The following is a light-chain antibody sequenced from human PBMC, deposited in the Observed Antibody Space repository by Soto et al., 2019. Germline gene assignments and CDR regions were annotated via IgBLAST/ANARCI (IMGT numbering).Light chain of an antibody. CDR3: SSFSSSGIL. J-gene: IGLJ2*01. V-gene: IGLV2-14*01. Sequence: QSVLTQPASVSGSPGQSITISCTGSSSDVGGYNYVSWYQQHPGKAPKLMIYDVDNRPSGISNRFSGSKSGNTASLTISGLQAEDDADYYCSSFSSSGILFGGGTQLTVL. CDR1: SSDVGGYNY. CDR2: DVD.